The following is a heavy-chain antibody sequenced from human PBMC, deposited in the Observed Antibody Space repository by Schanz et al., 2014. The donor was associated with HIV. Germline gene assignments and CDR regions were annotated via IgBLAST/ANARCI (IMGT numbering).Heavy chain of an antibody. Sequence: QEQLVESGGGLVKPGGSLRLSCAASGFTFSDYYMSWVRQAPGKGLEWVSYISGSGNTIYYADSVKGRFTISRDNAKNSLHQQMSSLRAEDTAVYYCVRAGGELGGYYYGMDVWGQGTTVSVSS. V-gene: IGHV3-11*01. CDR3: VRAGGELGGYYYGMDV. D-gene: IGHD3-16*01. CDR2: ISGSGNTI. J-gene: IGHJ6*02. CDR1: GFTFSDYY.